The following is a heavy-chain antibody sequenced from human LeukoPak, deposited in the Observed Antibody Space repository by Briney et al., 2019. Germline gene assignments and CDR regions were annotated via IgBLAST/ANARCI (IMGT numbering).Heavy chain of an antibody. D-gene: IGHD4/OR15-4a*01. V-gene: IGHV1-2*02. Sequence: GASVKVSCKASGYTFTGYYMHWVRQAPGQGLEWMGWINPNSGGTNYAQKFQGRVTMTRDTSISTAYMELSRLRSDDTAVYYCARLVSPKMTMADYWGQGTLVTVSS. CDR2: INPNSGGT. CDR3: ARLVSPKMTMADY. J-gene: IGHJ4*02. CDR1: GYTFTGYY.